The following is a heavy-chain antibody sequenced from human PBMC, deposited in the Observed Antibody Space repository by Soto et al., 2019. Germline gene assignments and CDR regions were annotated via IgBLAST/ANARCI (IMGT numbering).Heavy chain of an antibody. J-gene: IGHJ4*02. CDR3: ARSYCSGGSCYTVYFDY. CDR2: IIPILGIA. Sequence: SVKVSCKASGGTFSSYTISWVRQAPGQGLDWMGRIIPILGIANYAQTFQGRVTITADKSTSTAYMELSSLRSEDTAVYYCARSYCSGGSCYTVYFDYWGQATLVTVSS. D-gene: IGHD2-15*01. V-gene: IGHV1-69*02. CDR1: GGTFSSYT.